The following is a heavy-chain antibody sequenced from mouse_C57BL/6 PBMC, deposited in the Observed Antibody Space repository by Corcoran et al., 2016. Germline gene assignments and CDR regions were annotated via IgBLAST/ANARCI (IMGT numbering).Heavy chain of an antibody. V-gene: IGHV1-26*01. J-gene: IGHJ2*01. CDR3: ARRDYYGSSYCY. Sequence: EVQLQQSGPELVKPGASVKISCKASGYTFTDYYMNWVKQSHGKSLEWIGDINPNNGGTSYNQKFKGKATLTVDKSSSTAYMELRSLTSEDSAVYYCARRDYYGSSYCYWGQGTTLTVSS. CDR2: INPNNGGT. CDR1: GYTFTDYY. D-gene: IGHD1-1*01.